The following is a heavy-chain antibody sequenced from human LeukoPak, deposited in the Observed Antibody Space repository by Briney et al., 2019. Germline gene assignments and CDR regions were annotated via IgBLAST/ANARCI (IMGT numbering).Heavy chain of an antibody. Sequence: GGSLRLSCAASGFTFSSYEMNWVRQAPGVGLEWVSYISSSGGTINYADSVKGRFTISRENSKNTLYLQMNSLRTEDTAVYYCAKDVAYTFDYWGQGTLVTVSS. V-gene: IGHV3-48*03. J-gene: IGHJ4*02. CDR2: ISSSGGTI. D-gene: IGHD3-16*01. CDR3: AKDVAYTFDY. CDR1: GFTFSSYE.